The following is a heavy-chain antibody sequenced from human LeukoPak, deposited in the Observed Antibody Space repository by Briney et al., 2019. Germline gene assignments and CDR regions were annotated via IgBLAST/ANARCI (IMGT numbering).Heavy chain of an antibody. CDR2: ISYSGST. CDR3: AREGKGLSAFDI. CDR1: GGSISSGGYY. Sequence: SQTLSLTCTVSGGSISSGGYYWSWIRQPPGKGLEWIAYISYSGSTNYSPSLKSRVTISVDTSKNQFSLKLSSVTAADTAVYYCAREGKGLSAFDIWGQGTMVTVSS. V-gene: IGHV4-61*08. J-gene: IGHJ3*02.